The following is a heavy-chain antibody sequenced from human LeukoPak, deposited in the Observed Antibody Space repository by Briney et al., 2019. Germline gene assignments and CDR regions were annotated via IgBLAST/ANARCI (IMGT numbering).Heavy chain of an antibody. J-gene: IGHJ5*02. CDR3: ARRGFWSGYPGGRQDSNWFDP. Sequence: GESLKISCKGSGYSFTSYWIGWVRQMPGKGLEGMGIIYPGDSDTRYSPSFQGQVTISANKPISTAYLQWSSLKASDTAMYYCARRGFWSGYPGGRQDSNWFDPWGQGTLVTVSS. CDR1: GYSFTSYW. CDR2: IYPGDSDT. D-gene: IGHD3-3*01. V-gene: IGHV5-51*01.